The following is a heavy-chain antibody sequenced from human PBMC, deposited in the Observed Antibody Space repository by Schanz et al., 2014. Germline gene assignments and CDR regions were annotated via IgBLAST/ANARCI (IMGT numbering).Heavy chain of an antibody. CDR2: IIISISSI. V-gene: IGHV3-21*01. CDR3: AREEVRGIVAACLQHSYHSMAG. D-gene: IGHD6-13*01. Sequence: LSYAASGFTFRSYSMNWVRQAPGKGREWVSSIIISISSIYYTDSVKGRFPISRDNAKNSLYRQMNSLRAEDSAVYYCAREEVRGIVAACLQHSYHSMAGCGPGTSVNVSS. CDR1: GFTFRSYS. J-gene: IGHJ6*02.